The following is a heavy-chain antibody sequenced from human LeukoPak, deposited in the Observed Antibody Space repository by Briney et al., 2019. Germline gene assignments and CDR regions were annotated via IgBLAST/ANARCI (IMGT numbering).Heavy chain of an antibody. J-gene: IGHJ5*02. V-gene: IGHV1-2*02. CDR1: GYTFTCYY. CDR3: ARGGGIAGPNWFDP. CDR2: INPNSGGT. D-gene: IGHD6-13*01. Sequence: ASVKVSCKASGYTFTCYYMHWVRQAPGQGLEWMGWINPNSGGTNYAQKFQGRVTMTRDTSISTAYMELSRLRSDDTAVYYCARGGGIAGPNWFDPWGQGTLVTVSS.